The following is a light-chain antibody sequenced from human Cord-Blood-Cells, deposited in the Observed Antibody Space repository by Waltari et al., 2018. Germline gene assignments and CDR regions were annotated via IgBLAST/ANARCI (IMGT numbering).Light chain of an antibody. Sequence: DIQMTQSPSSLSASVGDRVTITCRASQSISSYLNCYQQKPGKAPKLLIYAASSLQSGVPSRFSGSGSWTDFTLTISSLQPEDFATYYCQQSYSTPRTFGQGTKVEIK. J-gene: IGKJ1*01. CDR1: QSISSY. V-gene: IGKV1-39*01. CDR3: QQSYSTPRT. CDR2: AAS.